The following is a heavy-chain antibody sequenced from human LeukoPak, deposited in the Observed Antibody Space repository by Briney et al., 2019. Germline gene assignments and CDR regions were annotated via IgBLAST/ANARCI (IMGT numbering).Heavy chain of an antibody. CDR1: GGSISSSSSIC. D-gene: IGHD4-23*01. CDR3: ARNGGNSDYDY. V-gene: IGHV4-4*02. CDR2: IYHSGAT. J-gene: IGHJ4*02. Sequence: SETLSLTCAVSGGSISSSSSICWTWVRQPPGKGLEWIGEIYHSGATNYNPSLKSRVTMLLDKSKNQFSLKLNSVTAADTAVYYCARNGGNSDYDYWGQGTLVTVSA.